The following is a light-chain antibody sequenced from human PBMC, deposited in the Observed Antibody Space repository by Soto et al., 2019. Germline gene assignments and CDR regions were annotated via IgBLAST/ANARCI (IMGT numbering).Light chain of an antibody. V-gene: IGLV1-40*01. CDR2: GNS. CDR1: SSNIGAGYD. J-gene: IGLJ1*01. CDR3: QSYDSSLREV. Sequence: QSVLTQPPSVSGAPGKRVTISCTGSSSNIGAGYDVHWYQQLPGTAPKLLIYGNSNRPSGVPDRFSGSKSGTSASLAITGLQAEDEADYYCQSYDSSLREVFGTGTKLTVL.